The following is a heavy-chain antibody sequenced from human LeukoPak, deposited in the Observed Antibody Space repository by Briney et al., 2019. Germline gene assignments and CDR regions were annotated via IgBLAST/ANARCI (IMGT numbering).Heavy chain of an antibody. V-gene: IGHV3-30*04. J-gene: IGHJ4*02. CDR1: GFTFSSYA. D-gene: IGHD3-3*01. Sequence: PGRSLRLSCAASGFTFSSYAMHWVRQAPGKGLEWVAVISYDGSNKYYADSVKGRFTISRDNSKNTLYLQMNSLRAEDTAVYYCAREVPSVGYDFWSGYSRTPFFDYWGQGTLVTVSS. CDR2: ISYDGSNK. CDR3: AREVPSVGYDFWSGYSRTPFFDY.